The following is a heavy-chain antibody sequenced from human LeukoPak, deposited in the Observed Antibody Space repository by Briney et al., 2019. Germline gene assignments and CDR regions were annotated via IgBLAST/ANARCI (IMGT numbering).Heavy chain of an antibody. CDR1: GYTFTSYD. J-gene: IGHJ5*02. V-gene: IGHV1-8*01. CDR2: MNPNSGNT. Sequence: ASVKVSCKASGYTFTSYDINWVRQATGQGLEWMGWMNPNSGNTGYAQKFQGRVTMTRSTSISTAYMELSSLRSEDTAVYYCAREHDGYSSSWSWFDPWGQGTLVTVSS. D-gene: IGHD6-13*01. CDR3: AREHDGYSSSWSWFDP.